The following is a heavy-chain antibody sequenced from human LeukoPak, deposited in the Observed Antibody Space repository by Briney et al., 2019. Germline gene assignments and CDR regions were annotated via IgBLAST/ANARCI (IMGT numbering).Heavy chain of an antibody. CDR2: ISGSSGSI. V-gene: IGHV3-21*01. J-gene: IGHJ4*02. D-gene: IGHD3-9*01. Sequence: KPGGSLRLSCAAFGFTFSSYSMNWVRLAPGKGLEWVASISGSSGSIYYADLVKGRFTISRDNAKNSLYLQMNSLRAEDTAVYYCARANPPAISFFDWWGQGTLVSVSS. CDR1: GFTFSSYS. CDR3: ARANPPAISFFDW.